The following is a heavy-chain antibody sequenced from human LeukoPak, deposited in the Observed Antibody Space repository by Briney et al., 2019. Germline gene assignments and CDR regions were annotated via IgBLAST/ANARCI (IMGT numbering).Heavy chain of an antibody. CDR1: GFTFSSYG. Sequence: PGGSLRLSCAASGFTFSSYGMTWVRQAPGKGLEWVSAISGSGGSTYYADSVKGRFTISRDNSKNTLYLQMNSLRAEDTAVYYCAKDLEGEGYCSSTSCPQDYWGQGTLVTVSS. CDR3: AKDLEGEGYCSSTSCPQDY. V-gene: IGHV3-23*01. D-gene: IGHD2-2*01. CDR2: ISGSGGST. J-gene: IGHJ4*02.